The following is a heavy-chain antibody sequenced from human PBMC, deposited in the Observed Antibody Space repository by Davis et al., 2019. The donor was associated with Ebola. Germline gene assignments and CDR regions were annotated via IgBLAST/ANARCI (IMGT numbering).Heavy chain of an antibody. CDR2: IYYSGST. CDR1: GGSISSSSYY. Sequence: MPSETLSLTCTVSGGSISSSSYYWDWIRQPPGKGLEWIGSIYYSGSTYYNPSLKSRVTISVDTSKNQFSLKLSSVTAADTAVYYCARSITIFGVVSILNWFDPWGQGTLVTVSS. CDR3: ARSITIFGVVSILNWFDP. D-gene: IGHD3-3*01. V-gene: IGHV4-39*01. J-gene: IGHJ5*02.